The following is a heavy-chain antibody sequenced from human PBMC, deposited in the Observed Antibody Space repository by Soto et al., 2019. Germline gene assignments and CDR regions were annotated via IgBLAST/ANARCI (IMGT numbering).Heavy chain of an antibody. Sequence: GESLKISCKGSGYSFTSYWIGWVRQMPGKGLEWMGIIYPGDSDTRYSPSFQGQVTISADKSISTAYLQWSSLKASDTAMYYCARTANYGSGSFYYYYYMDVWGKGTTVTVS. V-gene: IGHV5-51*01. J-gene: IGHJ6*03. CDR2: IYPGDSDT. CDR3: ARTANYGSGSFYYYYYMDV. CDR1: GYSFTSYW. D-gene: IGHD3-10*01.